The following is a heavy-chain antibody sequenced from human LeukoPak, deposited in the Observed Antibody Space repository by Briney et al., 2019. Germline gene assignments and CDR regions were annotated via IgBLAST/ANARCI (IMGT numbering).Heavy chain of an antibody. CDR3: ARKQLGSTFDV. CDR2: ISSRNSYI. V-gene: IGHV3-21*06. Sequence: GGSLRLSCAASGFSFDVFTMNWVRQTPGGELEWVSSISSRNSYIHYRDSVKGRFTISRDNGNHSLFLQMNSLRPEDTAVYFCARKQLGSTFDVWGQGAMVTVSS. J-gene: IGHJ3*01. CDR1: GFSFDVFT. D-gene: IGHD1-1*01.